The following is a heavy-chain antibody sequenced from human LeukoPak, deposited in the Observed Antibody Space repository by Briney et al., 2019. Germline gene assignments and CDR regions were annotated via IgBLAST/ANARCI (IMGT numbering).Heavy chain of an antibody. CDR3: AKRGGEVRATYNWSDP. CDR1: GITFKSYA. CDR2: ISYDGSNE. V-gene: IGHV3-30*04. J-gene: IGHJ5*02. Sequence: GGSLRLSCVASGITFKSYAMHWVRQAPGKGLEWVAAISYDGSNEYYADSVKGRFTISRDNSKNTLYLQMNSLRVEDTAVYYCAKRGGEVRATYNWSDPWGQGTLVTVSS.